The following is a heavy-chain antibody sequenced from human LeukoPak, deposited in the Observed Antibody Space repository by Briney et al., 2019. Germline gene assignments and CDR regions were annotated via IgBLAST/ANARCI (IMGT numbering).Heavy chain of an antibody. CDR3: ARGGPNRTLSY. J-gene: IGHJ4*02. Sequence: PSETLSLTCAVYGGSFSGYYWSWIRQPPGKGLEWIGEINHSGSTNYNPSLKSRVTISVDTSKNQFSLKLSSVTAADTAVYYCARGGPNRTLSYWGQGTLVTVSS. CDR2: INHSGST. V-gene: IGHV4-34*01. CDR1: GGSFSGYY.